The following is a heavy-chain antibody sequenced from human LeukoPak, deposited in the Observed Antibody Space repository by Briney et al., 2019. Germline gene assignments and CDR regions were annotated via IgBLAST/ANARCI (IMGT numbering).Heavy chain of an antibody. D-gene: IGHD6-19*01. CDR2: ISGSSGTR. V-gene: IGHV3-48*01. CDR3: ARAPYTSGWYRGDNDY. J-gene: IGHJ4*02. Sequence: GGSLRLSCAASGFTFSSYSMNWVRQAPGKGLEWVSYISGSSGTRYYADSVKGRFTISRDNAKNSLYLQMNSLRAEDTAVYYCARAPYTSGWYRGDNDYWGQGTLVTVSS. CDR1: GFTFSSYS.